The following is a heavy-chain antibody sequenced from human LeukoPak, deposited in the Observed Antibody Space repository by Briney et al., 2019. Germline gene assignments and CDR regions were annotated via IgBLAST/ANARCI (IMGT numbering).Heavy chain of an antibody. D-gene: IGHD2-15*01. CDR3: ARGYCSGGSCYSVENWFDP. Sequence: ASVKVSCKDAGYTFTGYYMFWVRQAPGQGLEWMGRINPNSGGTNYAQKFQGRVTMTRDTSISTAYMELSRLRSDDTAVYHCARGYCSGGSCYSVENWFDPWGQGTLVTVSS. J-gene: IGHJ5*02. CDR2: INPNSGGT. CDR1: GYTFTGYY. V-gene: IGHV1-2*06.